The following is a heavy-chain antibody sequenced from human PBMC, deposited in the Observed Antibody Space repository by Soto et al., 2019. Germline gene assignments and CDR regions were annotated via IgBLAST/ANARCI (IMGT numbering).Heavy chain of an antibody. CDR2: IYYSGST. Sequence: VISSATLSLTCTVSGGSISSSSYYWGWIRQPPGKGLEWIGSIYYSGSTYYNPSLKSRVTISVDTPKNQFSLKLSSVTAADTAVYYCARHVVPAFGNSSDPWGQAILANVSS. CDR1: GGSISSSSYY. D-gene: IGHD3-10*01. CDR3: ARHVVPAFGNSSDP. J-gene: IGHJ5*02. V-gene: IGHV4-39*01.